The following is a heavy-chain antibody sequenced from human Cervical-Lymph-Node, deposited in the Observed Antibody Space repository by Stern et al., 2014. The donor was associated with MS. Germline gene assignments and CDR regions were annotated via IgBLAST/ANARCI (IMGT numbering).Heavy chain of an antibody. D-gene: IGHD2/OR15-2a*01. CDR1: GGTLSTYA. Sequence: MKLEESGPEVKKPASSVKVSCKASGGTLSTYAINWVRQPPGQGLEWMGGIIPIFGTANYAQKFQGRVTITAEESPPPSHVERGSLRFEDTAIYYCATIGAAQYSEVGMDVWGQGTTVTVSS. CDR2: IIPIFGTA. CDR3: ATIGAAQYSEVGMDV. J-gene: IGHJ6*02. V-gene: IGHV1-69*01.